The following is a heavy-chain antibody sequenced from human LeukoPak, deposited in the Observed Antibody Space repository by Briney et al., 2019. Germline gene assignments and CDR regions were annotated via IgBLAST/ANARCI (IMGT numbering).Heavy chain of an antibody. V-gene: IGHV1-18*01. Sequence: ASVKVSSKASGYTFTNYGISWVRQAPGQGREGRGWISAYNGDTKYSQKLQGRVTMTTDSSTSTAYMELRSLTSDDAAVYYCARDFSNTSGFKVVVDYWGQGTLVTVSS. D-gene: IGHD3-22*01. CDR1: GYTFTNYG. CDR2: ISAYNGDT. CDR3: ARDFSNTSGFKVVVDY. J-gene: IGHJ4*02.